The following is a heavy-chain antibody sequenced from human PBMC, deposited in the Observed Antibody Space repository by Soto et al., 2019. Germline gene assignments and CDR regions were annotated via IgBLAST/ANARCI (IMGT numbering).Heavy chain of an antibody. Sequence: QVQLQESGPGLVKPSQTLSLSCTVSGGSISSGDHYWSWIRQPPGQGLEYIAYIYCTGTTYYNPTLQSRVTMSVDTSENQFSLKLSSVTAADTAVYYCASYYDSSGPTFDFWGQGTLVPVSS. CDR1: GGSISSGDHY. V-gene: IGHV4-30-4*01. CDR3: ASYYDSSGPTFDF. D-gene: IGHD3-22*01. CDR2: IYCTGTT. J-gene: IGHJ4*02.